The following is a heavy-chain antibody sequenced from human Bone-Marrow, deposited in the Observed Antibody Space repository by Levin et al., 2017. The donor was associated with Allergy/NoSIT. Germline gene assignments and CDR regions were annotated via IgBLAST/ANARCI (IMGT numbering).Heavy chain of an antibody. D-gene: IGHD1-26*01. J-gene: IGHJ3*02. CDR3: ARSGEYRTVYSGSVDAFDI. CDR2: FSYDDSSK. CDR1: GFTFSSYA. V-gene: IGHV3-30-3*01. Sequence: SGGSLRLSCVASGFTFSSYAMHWVRQPPGKGLEWVAVFSYDDSSKYYADPVKGRFTISRDNSKNSLFLQMNSLRAGDTAVYYCARSGEYRTVYSGSVDAFDIWGQGTMVTVAS.